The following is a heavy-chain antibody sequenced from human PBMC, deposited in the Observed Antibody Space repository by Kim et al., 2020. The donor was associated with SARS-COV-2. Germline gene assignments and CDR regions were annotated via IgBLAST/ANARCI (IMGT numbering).Heavy chain of an antibody. CDR1: GGSISSYY. Sequence: SETLSLTCTVSGGSISSYYWSWIRQPPGKGLEWIGYIYYSGSTNYNPSLKSRVTISVDTSKNQFSLKLSSVTAADTAVYYCARGGWDGDYDPNFDYWGQGTLVTVSS. CDR3: ARGGWDGDYDPNFDY. CDR2: IYYSGST. V-gene: IGHV4-59*01. D-gene: IGHD4-17*01. J-gene: IGHJ4*02.